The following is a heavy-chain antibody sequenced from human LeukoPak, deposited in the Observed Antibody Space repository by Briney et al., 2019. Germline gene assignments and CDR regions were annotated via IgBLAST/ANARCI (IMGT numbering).Heavy chain of an antibody. J-gene: IGHJ4*02. CDR1: GITLSNYG. V-gene: IGHV3-23*01. CDR2: ISGSGGST. CDR3: AKDRGSSWYESPATDY. Sequence: PGGSLRLSCAVSGITLSNYGMSWVRQAPGKGLEWVSAISGSGGSTYYADSVKGRFTISRDNSKNTLYLQMNSLRAEDTAVYYCAKDRGSSWYESPATDYWGQGTLVTVSS. D-gene: IGHD6-13*01.